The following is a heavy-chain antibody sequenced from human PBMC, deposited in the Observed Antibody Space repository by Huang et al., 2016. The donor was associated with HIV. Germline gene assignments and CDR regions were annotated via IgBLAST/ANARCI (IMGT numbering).Heavy chain of an antibody. CDR2: IKIEGRTT. CDR3: ARAGGFEI. Sequence: EEHLVESGGGLVQPGGSLRLSCEASGFKFRNYWMHWVCQPPGKGLRWGSRIKIEGRTTDYADSVKGRFTISRDNAKNTLYLQMSSLTAEDTAIYYCARAGGFEIWGQGTVVTVSS. CDR1: GFKFRNYW. D-gene: IGHD2-15*01. V-gene: IGHV3-74*01. J-gene: IGHJ3*02.